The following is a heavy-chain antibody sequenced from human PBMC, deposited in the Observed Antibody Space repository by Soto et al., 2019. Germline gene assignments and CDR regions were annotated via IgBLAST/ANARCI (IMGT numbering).Heavy chain of an antibody. J-gene: IGHJ4*02. CDR2: VSGYNDKT. V-gene: IGHV1-18*04. Sequence: QVKLVQSGAELKKPGASVKVSCKASGYTFTNHGISWVRQAPGQGLEWVGWVSGYNDKTKSAQKFQGRVTMTTDTSTNTAYMELRSLRSDDTAVYFCARDFYPVAYFFDYWGQGTLVTVSS. CDR1: GYTFTNHG. D-gene: IGHD2-21*01. CDR3: ARDFYPVAYFFDY.